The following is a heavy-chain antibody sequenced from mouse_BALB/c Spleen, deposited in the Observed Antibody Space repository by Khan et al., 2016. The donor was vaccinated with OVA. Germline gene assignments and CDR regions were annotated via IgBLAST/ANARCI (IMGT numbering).Heavy chain of an antibody. Sequence: EVQLQESGPGLVKPSQSLSLICTVTGYSITSDYAWNWIRPFPGNKLEWMGFISYSGNPNYNPSLNSRISITRDSSKNHFFLHVNSVTTEDTDTYYCARVDGGDFDYWGQGTTRTVSS. V-gene: IGHV3-2*02. CDR1: GYSITSDYA. J-gene: IGHJ2*01. CDR3: ARVDGGDFDY. D-gene: IGHD2-3*01. CDR2: ISYSGNP.